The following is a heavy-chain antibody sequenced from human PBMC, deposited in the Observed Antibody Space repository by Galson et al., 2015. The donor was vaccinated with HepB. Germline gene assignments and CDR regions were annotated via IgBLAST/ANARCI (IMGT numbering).Heavy chain of an antibody. D-gene: IGHD3-3*01. J-gene: IGHJ6*02. CDR2: ISSSGSTI. CDR1: GFTFSSYE. CDR3: ARVSREWSYYYGMDV. V-gene: IGHV3-48*03. Sequence: SLRLSRAASGFTFSSYEMNWVRQAPGKGLEWVSYISSSGSTIYYADSVKGRFTISRDNAKNSLYLQMNSLRAEDTAVYYCARVSREWSYYYGMDVWGQGTTVTVSS.